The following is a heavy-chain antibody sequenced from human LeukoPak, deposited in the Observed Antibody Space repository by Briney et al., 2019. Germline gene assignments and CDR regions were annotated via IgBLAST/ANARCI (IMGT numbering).Heavy chain of an antibody. CDR2: IFDTGNT. V-gene: IGHV4-59*11. D-gene: IGHD5-18*01. J-gene: IGHJ4*02. Sequence: PSETLSLTCIVSGGPINNQYWSWLRQPPGQGLEWIRYIFDTGNTNYNPSLKSRVAISLDTSKNQFSLKLRSVTAADTAVYYCARDQVGYGLDYWGQGTLVTVSS. CDR3: ARDQVGYGLDY. CDR1: GGPINNQY.